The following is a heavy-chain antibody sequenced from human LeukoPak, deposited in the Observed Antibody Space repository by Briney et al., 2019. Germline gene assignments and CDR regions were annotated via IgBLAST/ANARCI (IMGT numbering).Heavy chain of an antibody. Sequence: GGSLRLSCAGSGFIFNNYAMHWVRQPPGKGLEWVSGISWNRGSIDYADSVKGRFTISRDNAKNSLYLQMNSLRVEDTAFYYCAKDNRRHYTSGPNPDSLHWGQGALVTVSS. CDR1: GFIFNNYA. CDR3: AKDNRRHYTSGPNPDSLH. J-gene: IGHJ4*02. D-gene: IGHD6-19*01. V-gene: IGHV3-9*01. CDR2: ISWNRGSI.